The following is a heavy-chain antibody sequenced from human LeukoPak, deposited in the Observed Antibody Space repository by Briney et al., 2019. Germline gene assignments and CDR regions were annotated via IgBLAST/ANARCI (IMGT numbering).Heavy chain of an antibody. D-gene: IGHD3-22*01. Sequence: GGSLRLSCAASGFTVSSNHMSWVRQAPGKGLEWVSVIYSGGSTYHADSVKGRFTISRDNSKNTLYLQINSLRAEDTAMYYCARSHSSGYYVAFDIWGQGTMVTVSS. CDR1: GFTVSSNH. J-gene: IGHJ3*02. V-gene: IGHV3-53*01. CDR3: ARSHSSGYYVAFDI. CDR2: IYSGGST.